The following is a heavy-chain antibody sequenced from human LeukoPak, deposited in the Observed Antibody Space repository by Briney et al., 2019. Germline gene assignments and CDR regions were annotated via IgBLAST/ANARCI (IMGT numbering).Heavy chain of an antibody. CDR2: INHSGST. V-gene: IGHV4-34*01. Sequence: PSETLSLTCAVYGGSFSGYYRSWIRQPPGKGLEWIGEINHSGSTNYNPSLKSRVTISVDTSKNQFSLKLSSVTAADTAVYYCARDDSSGYYFDYWGQGTLVTVSS. CDR1: GGSFSGYY. D-gene: IGHD3-22*01. J-gene: IGHJ4*02. CDR3: ARDDSSGYYFDY.